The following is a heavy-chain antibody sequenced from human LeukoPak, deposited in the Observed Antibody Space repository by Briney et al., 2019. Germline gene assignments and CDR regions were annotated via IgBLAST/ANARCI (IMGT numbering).Heavy chain of an antibody. CDR2: IYYSGST. D-gene: IGHD3-3*01. CDR1: GGSISSSSYY. CDR3: ASADYDFWSGPLYYFDY. Sequence: SETLSLTCTVSGGSISSSSYYWGWIRQPPGKGLEWIGSIYYSGSTYYNPSLKSRVTISVDTSKNQFSLKLSSVTAADTAVYYCASADYDFWSGPLYYFDYWGQGTLVTVSS. V-gene: IGHV4-39*01. J-gene: IGHJ4*02.